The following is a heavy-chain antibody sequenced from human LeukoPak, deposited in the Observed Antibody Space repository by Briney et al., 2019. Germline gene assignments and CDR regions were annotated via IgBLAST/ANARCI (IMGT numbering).Heavy chain of an antibody. CDR1: GGSISSGGYY. CDR2: IYYSGST. J-gene: IGHJ3*02. V-gene: IGHV4-31*03. CDR3: ARARIVVVTANDAFDI. Sequence: SQTLSLTCTVSGGSISSGGYYWSWIRQHPGKGLEWIGYIYYSGSTYYNPSLKSRVTKSVDTSKNQFSLKLSSVTAADTAVYYCARARIVVVTANDAFDIWGQGTMVTVSS. D-gene: IGHD2-21*02.